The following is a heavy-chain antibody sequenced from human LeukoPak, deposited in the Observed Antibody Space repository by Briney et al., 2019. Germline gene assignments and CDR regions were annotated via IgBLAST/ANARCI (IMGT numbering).Heavy chain of an antibody. J-gene: IGHJ4*02. D-gene: IGHD4-17*01. CDR2: ISSSSSYI. CDR3: ARDSTVTTIDY. CDR1: GFTLSSYN. Sequence: GGSLRPSWVASGFTLSSYNMNGVGKVQGRGLEGVSSISSSSSYIYYADSVKGRFTISRDNAKNSLYLQMNSLRAEDTAVYYCARDSTVTTIDYWGQGTLVAVSS. V-gene: IGHV3-21*01.